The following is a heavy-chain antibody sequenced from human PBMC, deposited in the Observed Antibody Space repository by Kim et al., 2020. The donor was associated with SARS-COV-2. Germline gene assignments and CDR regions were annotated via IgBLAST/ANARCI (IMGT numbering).Heavy chain of an antibody. CDR1: GFTLSSYG. D-gene: IGHD3-9*01. CDR2: IWYDGSNK. V-gene: IGHV3-33*01. Sequence: GGSLRLSYAASGFTLSSYGMHWVRQAPGKGLEWVAVIWYDGSNKYYADSVKGRFTISRDNSKNTLYLQMNSLRAEDTAVYYCARDYDILTGYYFDYWGQGTLVTVSS. CDR3: ARDYDILTGYYFDY. J-gene: IGHJ4*02.